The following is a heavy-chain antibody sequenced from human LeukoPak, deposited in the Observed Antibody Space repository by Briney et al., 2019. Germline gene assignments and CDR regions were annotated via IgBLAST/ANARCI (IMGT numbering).Heavy chain of an antibody. CDR2: IKTDGSTT. Sequence: GGSLRLSCAVSGFTFSSSWMHWVRQAPGKGLVWVSHIKTDGSTTAYADSVKGRFTISRDNSKNTLYLQMNSLRAEDTAVYYCAKDAEMGVRGVIIRKTHRYFDYWGQGTLVTVSS. CDR1: GFTFSSSW. D-gene: IGHD3-10*01. CDR3: AKDAEMGVRGVIIRKTHRYFDY. V-gene: IGHV3-74*01. J-gene: IGHJ4*02.